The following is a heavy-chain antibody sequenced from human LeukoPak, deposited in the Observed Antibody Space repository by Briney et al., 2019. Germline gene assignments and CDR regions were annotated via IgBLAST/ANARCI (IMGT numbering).Heavy chain of an antibody. V-gene: IGHV3-48*02. D-gene: IGHD1-1*01. CDR1: GFTFSSYS. CDR2: ISSGSSTI. CDR3: ARAITGTSLFHY. Sequence: GGSLRLSCAASGFTFSSYSMNWVRQAPRKGLEWVSYISSGSSTIYYADSVKGRFTISRDNAKNSLYLQMNSLRDEDTAVYYCARAITGTSLFHYWGQGTLVTVSS. J-gene: IGHJ4*02.